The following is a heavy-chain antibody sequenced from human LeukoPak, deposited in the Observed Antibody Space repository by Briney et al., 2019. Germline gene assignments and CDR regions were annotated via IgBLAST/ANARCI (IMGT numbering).Heavy chain of an antibody. CDR3: AGDMENYYDSSAIDY. Sequence: PGGSLRLSCAASGFTFSSYSMNWVRQAPGKGLEWVSSISSSSSYIYYADSVKGRFTISRDNAKNSLYLQMNSLRAEDTAVYYCAGDMENYYDSSAIDYWGQGTLVTVSS. D-gene: IGHD3-22*01. J-gene: IGHJ4*02. CDR1: GFTFSSYS. V-gene: IGHV3-21*01. CDR2: ISSSSSYI.